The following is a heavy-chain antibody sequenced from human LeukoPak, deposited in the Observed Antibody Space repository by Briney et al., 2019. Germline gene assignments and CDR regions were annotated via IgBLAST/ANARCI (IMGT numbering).Heavy chain of an antibody. J-gene: IGHJ4*02. D-gene: IGHD3-10*01. Sequence: GGSLRLSCAASGFTFSSYAMSWVRQTPGKGLVWVSRISTDGSTTDYADSVKGRFTISRDNAKNTLYLQMNSLKAEDTAVYYCARDLSDYRDYWGQGTLVIVSS. CDR1: GFTFSSYA. CDR3: ARDLSDYRDY. CDR2: ISTDGSTT. V-gene: IGHV3-74*01.